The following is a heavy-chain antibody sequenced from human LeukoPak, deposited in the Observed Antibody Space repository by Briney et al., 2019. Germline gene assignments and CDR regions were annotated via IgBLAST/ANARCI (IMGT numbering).Heavy chain of an antibody. J-gene: IGHJ4*02. CDR1: GFTFSSYW. CDR2: ISGSGGST. D-gene: IGHD6-19*01. Sequence: PGGSLRLSCAASGFTFSSYWMSWVRQAPGKGLEWVSAISGSGGSTYYADSVKGRFTISRDNSKNTLYLQMNSLRAEDTAVYYCARIWYSSGWSLDYWGQGILVTVSS. CDR3: ARIWYSSGWSLDY. V-gene: IGHV3-23*01.